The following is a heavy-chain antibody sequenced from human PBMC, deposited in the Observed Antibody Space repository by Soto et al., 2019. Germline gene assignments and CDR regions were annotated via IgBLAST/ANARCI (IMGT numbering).Heavy chain of an antibody. V-gene: IGHV4-61*01. CDR3: ARLSAAWFDP. Sequence: QVQLQESGPGLVKPSETLSLTCTVSGGSVSSGSYYWGWIRQPPGKGLEWIGYIYHSGSTNYNPSIKRRVTISVDTAKNQFSLSLSSVTAADTAVYYCARLSAAWFDPWGQGTLVTVAS. CDR2: IYHSGST. CDR1: GGSVSSGSYY. D-gene: IGHD6-19*01. J-gene: IGHJ5*02.